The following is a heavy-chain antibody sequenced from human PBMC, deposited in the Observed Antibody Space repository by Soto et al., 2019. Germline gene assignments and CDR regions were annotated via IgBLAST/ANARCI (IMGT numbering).Heavy chain of an antibody. Sequence: PGGSLRLSCAASGFTFSDFGMHWVRQSPGKGLEWVAVISFEGSNKYFAESVKGRFTISRDDSKNTVYLQMNSLRPENTAVYFCARDLTDYNYEY. J-gene: IGHJ1*01. CDR1: GFTFSDFG. CDR2: ISFEGSNK. CDR3: ARDLTDYNYEY. V-gene: IGHV3-30*03. D-gene: IGHD4-4*01.